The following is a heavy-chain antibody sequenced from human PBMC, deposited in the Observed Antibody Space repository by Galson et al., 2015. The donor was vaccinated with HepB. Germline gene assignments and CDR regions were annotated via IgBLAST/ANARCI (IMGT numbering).Heavy chain of an antibody. CDR2: INPKSGGT. J-gene: IGHJ6*02. CDR1: GYTFTGFY. CDR3: ARGTGHYYYGMDV. V-gene: IGHV1-2*02. Sequence: SVKVSCKASGYTFTGFYMHWVRQAPGQGLQWMAWINPKSGGTKYAHKFQGSVTITRDTSINTTYMELSRLSSDDTAVYYCARGTGHYYYGMDVWGQGTLVSVSS.